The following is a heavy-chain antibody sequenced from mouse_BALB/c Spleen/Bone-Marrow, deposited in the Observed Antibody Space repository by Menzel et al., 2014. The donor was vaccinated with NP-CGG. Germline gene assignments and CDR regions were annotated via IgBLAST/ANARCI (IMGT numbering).Heavy chain of an antibody. V-gene: IGHV4-1*02. D-gene: IGHD1-2*01. Sequence: EVQRVESGGGLVQPGGSLKLSCAASGFDFXRYWMTWVRQAPGKGLEWIGEINPASSTINYTPSLKDKFIISRDNAKNTLYLQMSKVRSEDTALYYCAKNYYYGYVAYWGQGTLVTVSA. CDR1: GFDFXRYW. J-gene: IGHJ3*01. CDR2: INPASSTI. CDR3: AKNYYYGYVAY.